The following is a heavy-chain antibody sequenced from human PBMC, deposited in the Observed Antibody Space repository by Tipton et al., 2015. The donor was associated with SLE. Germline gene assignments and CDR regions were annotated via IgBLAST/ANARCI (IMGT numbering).Heavy chain of an antibody. Sequence: TLSLTCTVSGGSISSSSYYWGWIRQPPGKGLEWIGNIYYRGSTYYNLPLRSRVSISVDTSKNQFSLKLSSVTAADTAVYYCARIGQWLIQGYFDLWGRGTLVTVSS. J-gene: IGHJ2*01. CDR1: GGSISSSSYY. D-gene: IGHD6-19*01. CDR2: IYYRGST. CDR3: ARIGQWLIQGYFDL. V-gene: IGHV4-39*01.